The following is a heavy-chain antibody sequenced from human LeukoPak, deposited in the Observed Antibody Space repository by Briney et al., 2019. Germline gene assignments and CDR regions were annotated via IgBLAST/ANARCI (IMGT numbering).Heavy chain of an antibody. J-gene: IGHJ4*02. Sequence: SGGSLRLSCAASGFTFSSYAMSWVRQAPGKGLEWVSAISGSGGSTYYADSVKGRFTISRDNSKNTLYLQMNSLRAEDTAVYYCAKDLGSVVTPPSLDYWGQGTLVAGS. D-gene: IGHD4-23*01. CDR1: GFTFSSYA. CDR3: AKDLGSVVTPPSLDY. CDR2: ISGSGGST. V-gene: IGHV3-23*01.